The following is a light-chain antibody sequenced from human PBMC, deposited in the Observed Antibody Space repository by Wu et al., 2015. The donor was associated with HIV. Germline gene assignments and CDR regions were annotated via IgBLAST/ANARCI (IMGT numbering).Light chain of an antibody. J-gene: IGKJ1*01. CDR3: QQYNTSPWP. V-gene: IGKV3-11*01. Sequence: EIVLTQSPATLSLSPGERVTLSCRASQNVSSYLAWYQQKPGQAPRLLTYGATSRATGIPTRFSGSGSGTDFTLTISSLEPEDFAVYYCQQYNTSPWPFGQGTKVEIK. CDR2: GAT. CDR1: QNVSSY.